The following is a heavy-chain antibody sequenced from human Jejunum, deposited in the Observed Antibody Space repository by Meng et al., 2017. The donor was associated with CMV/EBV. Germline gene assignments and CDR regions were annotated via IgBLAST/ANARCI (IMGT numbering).Heavy chain of an antibody. V-gene: IGHV4-61*01. CDR3: ARDQPADY. CDR1: GDSVSGGSYY. CDR2: IYNSVST. Sequence: LSLTCTVSGDSVSGGSYYWTWIQQAPGKGLEWIGYIYNSVSTNYNPSLKSRVTISVDTSKNQFSLKLTSVTAADTAVYYCARDQPADYWGQGTLVTVSS. J-gene: IGHJ4*02.